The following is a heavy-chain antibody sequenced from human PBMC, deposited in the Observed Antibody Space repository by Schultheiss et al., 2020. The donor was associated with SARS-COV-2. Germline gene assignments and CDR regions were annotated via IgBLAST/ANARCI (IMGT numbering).Heavy chain of an antibody. CDR1: GFSLSTSGMR. J-gene: IGHJ5*02. CDR3: ARRCGYSSSWHRGHWFDP. D-gene: IGHD6-13*01. Sequence: SGPTLVKPTQTLTLTCTFSGFSLSTSGMRVSWIRQPPGKALEWLARIDWDDDKFYSTSLKTRLTISKDTSKNQVVLTMTNMDPVDTATYYCARRCGYSSSWHRGHWFDPWGQGTLVTVSS. CDR2: IDWDDDK. V-gene: IGHV2-70*04.